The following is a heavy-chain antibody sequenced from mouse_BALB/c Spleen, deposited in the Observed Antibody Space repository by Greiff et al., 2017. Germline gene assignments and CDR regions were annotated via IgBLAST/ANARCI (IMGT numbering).Heavy chain of an antibody. CDR3: ARHSTTGYFDY. CDR1: GFTFSSYA. V-gene: IGHV5-9-3*01. Sequence: EVKLMESGGGLVKPGGSLKLSCAASGFTFSSYAMSWVRQTPEKRLEWVATISSGGSYTYYPDSVKGRFTISRDNAKNTLYLQMSSLRSEDTAMYYCARHSTTGYFDYWGQGTTLTVSS. J-gene: IGHJ2*01. CDR2: ISSGGSYT.